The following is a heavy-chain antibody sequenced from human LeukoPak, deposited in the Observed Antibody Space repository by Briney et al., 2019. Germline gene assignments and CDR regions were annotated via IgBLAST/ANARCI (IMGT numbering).Heavy chain of an antibody. J-gene: IGHJ4*02. Sequence: SETLSLTCTVSGGSISSCSYYWGWIRQPPGKGLEWIGSIYYSGSTYYNPSLKSRVTISVDTSKNQFSLKLSSVTAADTAVYYCARTRAAAGTVDYWGQGTLVTVSS. CDR3: ARTRAAAGTVDY. D-gene: IGHD6-13*01. V-gene: IGHV4-39*01. CDR1: GGSISSCSYY. CDR2: IYYSGST.